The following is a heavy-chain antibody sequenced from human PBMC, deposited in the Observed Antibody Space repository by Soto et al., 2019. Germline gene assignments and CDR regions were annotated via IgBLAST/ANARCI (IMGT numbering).Heavy chain of an antibody. J-gene: IGHJ4*02. CDR3: AHHPYYGLGTYSFDY. V-gene: IGHV2-5*02. D-gene: IGHD3-10*01. CDR1: GFSLGTSGVG. CDR2: IYWDDDK. Sequence: QITLKESGPTLVKPTQTLTLTCTFSGFSLGTSGVGVGWIRQPPGKALEWLAVIYWDDDKRSSSSLKSRLTIIKDTSKNQVVLTMTNMDPVDTATYYCAHHPYYGLGTYSFDYWGQGILVTVSS.